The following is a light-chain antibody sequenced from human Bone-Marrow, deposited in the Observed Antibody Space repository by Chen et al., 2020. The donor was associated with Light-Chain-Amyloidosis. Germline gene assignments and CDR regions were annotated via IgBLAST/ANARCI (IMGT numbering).Light chain of an antibody. CDR1: SSDVVSYNF. V-gene: IGLV2-23*02. Sequence: QSALTQPASVSGSPGQSLTISCTGTSSDVVSYNFVSWYQQHPVKAPKLLIYGVNQRPSVLSNRSSASKAGNSASLTISGLESEDESDYDSFSFSGETLFYVFGTGTKVTV. CDR3: FSFSGETLFYV. CDR2: GVN. J-gene: IGLJ1*01.